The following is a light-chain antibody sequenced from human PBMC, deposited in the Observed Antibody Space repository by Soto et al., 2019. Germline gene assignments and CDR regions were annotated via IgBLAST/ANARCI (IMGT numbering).Light chain of an antibody. CDR3: RQYNTYFRP. J-gene: IGKJ2*01. CDR1: QSISGL. CDR2: KAS. V-gene: IGKV1-5*03. Sequence: DIQMTQSPSTLSASVGARVTITCRASQSISGLLAWYQQTLGKAPKLLIYKASSLEIGVPSRLSVRGSGTEFTLTISSLQPDDFATDYCRQYNTYFRPVGQGTTLEIK.